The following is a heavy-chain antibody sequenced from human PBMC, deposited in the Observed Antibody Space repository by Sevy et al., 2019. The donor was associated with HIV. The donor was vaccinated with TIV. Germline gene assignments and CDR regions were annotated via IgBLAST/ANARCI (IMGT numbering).Heavy chain of an antibody. CDR2: IYPGDSDT. Sequence: GESLKISCKGSGYSFTSYWIGWVRQMPGKGLEWMGIIYPGDSDTRYSPSFQRQVTISADKSISTAYLQWSSLKASDTAMYYCARNLSSSSYEFDYWGQGTLVTVSS. CDR3: ARNLSSSSYEFDY. D-gene: IGHD6-6*01. J-gene: IGHJ4*02. CDR1: GYSFTSYW. V-gene: IGHV5-51*01.